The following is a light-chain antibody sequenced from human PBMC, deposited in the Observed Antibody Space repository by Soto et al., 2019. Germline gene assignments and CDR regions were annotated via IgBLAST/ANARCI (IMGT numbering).Light chain of an antibody. CDR3: QSYDSSLSGYV. Sequence: QSVLTQPPSVSGAPGQRVTISCTGSSSNIGAGYDVHWYQQLLGTAPKLLIYGNTNRPSGVPDRLSGSKSGTSASLAITGLQAEDEADYYCQSYDSSLSGYVFGTGTKLTVL. V-gene: IGLV1-40*01. CDR1: SSNIGAGYD. CDR2: GNT. J-gene: IGLJ1*01.